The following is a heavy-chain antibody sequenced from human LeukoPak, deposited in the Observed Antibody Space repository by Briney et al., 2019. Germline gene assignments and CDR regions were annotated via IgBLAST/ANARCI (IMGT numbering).Heavy chain of an antibody. V-gene: IGHV1-2*02. CDR1: GFTFTDYY. D-gene: IGHD2-21*02. CDR2: INPHSGGT. Sequence: ASVKVSCKASGFTFTDYYIHWVRQAPGQGLEWMGYINPHSGGTSSPQKFQGRVAMTTDTSISSAYMELSSLISDDTAMYYCVREGNELLSKDFDYWGQGTLVTVPS. J-gene: IGHJ4*02. CDR3: VREGNELLSKDFDY.